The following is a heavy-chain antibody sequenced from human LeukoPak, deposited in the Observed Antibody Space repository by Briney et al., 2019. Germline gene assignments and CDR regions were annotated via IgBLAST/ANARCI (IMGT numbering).Heavy chain of an antibody. Sequence: ASVKVSCKASGYTFTDFPINWVRLAPGQGLEWMGWIDTNTGNPTYAQGFTGRFAFSLDTSVSTSYLQINSLKADDTAVYYCARGYDTTGYFSYWGQGTLVTVSS. J-gene: IGHJ4*02. CDR3: ARGYDTTGYFSY. D-gene: IGHD3-22*01. CDR1: GYTFTDFP. CDR2: IDTNTGNP. V-gene: IGHV7-4-1*02.